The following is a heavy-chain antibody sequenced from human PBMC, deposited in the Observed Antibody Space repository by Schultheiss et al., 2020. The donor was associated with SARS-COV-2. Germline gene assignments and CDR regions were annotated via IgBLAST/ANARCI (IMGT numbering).Heavy chain of an antibody. Sequence: SETLSLTCPVSDGSISNYYCNWIRQPPGKGLEWIGYIYYSGSTYYNPSLKSRVTISVDTSKNQFSLKLSSVTAADTAVYYCARVSRARYCSSTSCSPYCGMDVWGQGTTVTVSS. D-gene: IGHD2-2*01. CDR3: ARVSRARYCSSTSCSPYCGMDV. CDR2: IYYSGST. CDR1: DGSISNYY. V-gene: IGHV4-30-4*08. J-gene: IGHJ6*02.